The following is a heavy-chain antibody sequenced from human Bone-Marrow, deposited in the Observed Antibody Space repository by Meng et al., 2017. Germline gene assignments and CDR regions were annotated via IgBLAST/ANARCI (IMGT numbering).Heavy chain of an antibody. CDR1: GGSISSYY. J-gene: IGHJ5*02. CDR3: ARSAGEA. CDR2: IYYSGRT. D-gene: IGHD1-14*01. Sequence: SETLSLTCTVSGGSISSYYWSWIRQPPGKGLEWSGYIYYSGRTNYNPSLKSRVAISLDTSKNQFSLKLSSVTAADTAVYYCARSAGEAWGQGTLVTVSS. V-gene: IGHV4-59*01.